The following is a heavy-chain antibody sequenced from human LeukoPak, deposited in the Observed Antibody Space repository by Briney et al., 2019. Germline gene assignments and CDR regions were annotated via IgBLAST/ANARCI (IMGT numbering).Heavy chain of an antibody. Sequence: ASVKVSCKASGYTFTSYGISWVRQAPGQGLEWMGWISAYNGNTNYAQKLQGRVTMTTDTPTSTAYMELRSLRSDDTAVYYCARAQGGYCSSTSCYSGIAVAEFDPWGQGTLVTVSS. CDR3: ARAQGGYCSSTSCYSGIAVAEFDP. J-gene: IGHJ5*02. V-gene: IGHV1-18*01. CDR1: GYTFTSYG. D-gene: IGHD2-2*01. CDR2: ISAYNGNT.